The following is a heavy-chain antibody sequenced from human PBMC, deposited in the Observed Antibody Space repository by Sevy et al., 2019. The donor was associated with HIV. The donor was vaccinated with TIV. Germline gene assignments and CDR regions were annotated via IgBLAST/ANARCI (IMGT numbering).Heavy chain of an antibody. CDR3: ARQSNDFWSGYYLYYFDY. V-gene: IGHV4-39*01. J-gene: IGHJ4*02. D-gene: IGHD3-3*01. CDR1: GGSISSSSYY. Sequence: SETLSLTCTVSGGSISSSSYYWGWIRQPPGKGLEWIGSIYYSGSTYYNPSLKSRVTISLDTSKNQFSLKLSSVTAADTAVYYCARQSNDFWSGYYLYYFDYWGQGTLVTVSS. CDR2: IYYSGST.